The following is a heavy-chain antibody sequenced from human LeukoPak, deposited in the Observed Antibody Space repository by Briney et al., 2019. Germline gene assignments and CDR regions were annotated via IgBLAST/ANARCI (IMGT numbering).Heavy chain of an antibody. CDR3: ARRDYGGNSHFEY. J-gene: IGHJ4*02. V-gene: IGHV5-51*01. Sequence: GESLKISCKASGYSFPSYWIGWVRQTPGKGLEWMGIIYPADSGTKYSPSFQGQVTISADKSISTAYLQWSSLKASDTAMYYCARRDYGGNSHFEYWGQGTLVTVSS. D-gene: IGHD4-23*01. CDR2: IYPADSGT. CDR1: GYSFPSYW.